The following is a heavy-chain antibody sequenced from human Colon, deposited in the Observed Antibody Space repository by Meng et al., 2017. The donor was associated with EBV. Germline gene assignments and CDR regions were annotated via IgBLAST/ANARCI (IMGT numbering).Heavy chain of an antibody. CDR3: ASSDCSGGTCYLDC. V-gene: IGHV4-34*01. Sequence: QGQIQQWGAGLLKPSGTLSLTCTVYGGSFSDSYWTWIRQPPGKGLEWIGEINHVGSTTYNPSLKSRVTISVDTSKNQFSLKLSSVTAADAAVHYCASSDCSGGTCYLDCWGQGTLVTVSS. D-gene: IGHD2-15*01. J-gene: IGHJ4*02. CDR1: GGSFSDSY. CDR2: INHVGST.